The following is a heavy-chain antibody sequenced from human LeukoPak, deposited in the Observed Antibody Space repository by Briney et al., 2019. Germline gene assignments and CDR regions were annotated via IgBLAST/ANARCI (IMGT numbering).Heavy chain of an antibody. CDR3: TRGGATMIIWDSFDI. V-gene: IGHV3-49*04. CDR1: GFTFSSYG. J-gene: IGHJ3*02. Sequence: GGSLRLSCAASGFTFSSYGMSWVRQAPGKGREWVGFIRSKAYGGTTEYAASVKGRFTISRDDSKSIAYLQMNSLKTEDTAVYYCTRGGATMIIWDSFDIWGQGTMVTVSS. CDR2: IRSKAYGGTT. D-gene: IGHD3-22*01.